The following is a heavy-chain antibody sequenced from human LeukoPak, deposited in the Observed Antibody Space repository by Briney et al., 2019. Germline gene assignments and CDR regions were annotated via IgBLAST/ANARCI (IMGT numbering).Heavy chain of an antibody. CDR3: AKDIVVVPAAMGSFDY. CDR2: ISGSGGST. D-gene: IGHD2-2*01. Sequence: GGSLRLSCAASGFTFSGYAMSWVRQAPGKGLEWVSAISGSGGSTYYADSVKGRFTISRDNSKNTLYLQMNSLRAEDTAVYYCAKDIVVVPAAMGSFDYWGQGTLVTVSS. J-gene: IGHJ4*02. V-gene: IGHV3-23*01. CDR1: GFTFSGYA.